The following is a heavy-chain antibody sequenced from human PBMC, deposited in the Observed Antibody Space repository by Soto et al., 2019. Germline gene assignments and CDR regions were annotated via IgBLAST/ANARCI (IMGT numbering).Heavy chain of an antibody. D-gene: IGHD4-17*01. J-gene: IGHJ4*02. CDR2: ISYDGNNK. Sequence: QVQLVESGGGVVQPGRSLRLSCAASGFTFSSYAMHWVRQVPGKGLEWVAVISYDGNNKYYADSVKGRFTISRDNSKNTLSLQMDSLRAEDTAVYYCARGRDYVGGDFDYWGQGTLVTVSS. CDR3: ARGRDYVGGDFDY. CDR1: GFTFSSYA. V-gene: IGHV3-30-3*01.